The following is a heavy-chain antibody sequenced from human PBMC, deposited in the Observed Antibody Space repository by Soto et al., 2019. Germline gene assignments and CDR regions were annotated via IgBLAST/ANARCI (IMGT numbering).Heavy chain of an antibody. J-gene: IGHJ4*02. Sequence: PSETLSLTCAVYGGSFSGYYWSWIRQPPGKGLEWIGEINHSGSTNYNSSLKSRVTISVDTSKNQFSLKLSSVTAADTAVYYCARGWYVVWLFARYYFDYWGQGTLVTVS. CDR2: INHSGST. V-gene: IGHV4-34*01. D-gene: IGHD3-3*01. CDR1: GGSFSGYY. CDR3: ARGWYVVWLFARYYFDY.